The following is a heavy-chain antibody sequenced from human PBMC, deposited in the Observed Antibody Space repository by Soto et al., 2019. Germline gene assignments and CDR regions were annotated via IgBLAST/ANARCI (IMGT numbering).Heavy chain of an antibody. J-gene: IGHJ3*02. CDR1: GYTFSSYG. CDR3: ASGSSGWYSAAFDI. D-gene: IGHD6-19*01. Sequence: ASVKVSCKASGYTFSSYGISWVRQAPGQGLEWMGWISAYNGNTNYAQNLQGRVTMTTDTSTSTAYMELRSLRSDDTAVYYCASGSSGWYSAAFDIWGQGTMVTVSS. CDR2: ISAYNGNT. V-gene: IGHV1-18*01.